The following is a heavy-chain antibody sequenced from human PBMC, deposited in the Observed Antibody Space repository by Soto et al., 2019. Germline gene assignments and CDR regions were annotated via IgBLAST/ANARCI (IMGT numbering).Heavy chain of an antibody. CDR1: GYTFINYG. J-gene: IGHJ4*02. Sequence: QVQLVQSGSEVKKPGASVKVSCKASGYTFINYGMSWVRQAPGQGLEWMGWISGKDGKTNNAQKFQDRVTMTTDTTTSTAYMELRSLRSDGTALYFCARDKVVVVAAATPGFDYWGQGTLVTVSS. CDR2: ISGKDGKT. D-gene: IGHD2-15*01. CDR3: ARDKVVVVAAATPGFDY. V-gene: IGHV1-18*01.